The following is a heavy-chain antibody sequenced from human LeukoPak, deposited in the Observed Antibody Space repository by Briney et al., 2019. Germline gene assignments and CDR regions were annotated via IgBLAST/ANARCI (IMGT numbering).Heavy chain of an antibody. J-gene: IGHJ4*02. CDR2: ISGSGGST. Sequence: GGSLRLSCAASGFTFSSSDVSWVRQAPGKGLEWVSSISGSGGSTYYADSVEGRFTISRDNLQDTLYLQMNSLRAEDTALYYCVKGTSSSSFDYWGQGTLVTVSS. D-gene: IGHD6-6*01. CDR1: GFTFSSSD. CDR3: VKGTSSSSFDY. V-gene: IGHV3-23*01.